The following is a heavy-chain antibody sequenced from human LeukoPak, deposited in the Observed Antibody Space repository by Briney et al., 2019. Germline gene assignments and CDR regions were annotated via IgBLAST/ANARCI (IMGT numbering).Heavy chain of an antibody. J-gene: IGHJ4*02. CDR1: GYTFTVYY. V-gene: IGHV1-2*02. D-gene: IGHD5-24*01. Sequence: ASVKVSCKASGYTFTVYYMHWVRQAPGQGLEWMGWINPNSGGTNYAQKFQGRVTMTRDTSISTAYMELSRLRSDDTAVYYCAGRDGYNEKVFDYWGQGTLVTVSS. CDR2: INPNSGGT. CDR3: AGRDGYNEKVFDY.